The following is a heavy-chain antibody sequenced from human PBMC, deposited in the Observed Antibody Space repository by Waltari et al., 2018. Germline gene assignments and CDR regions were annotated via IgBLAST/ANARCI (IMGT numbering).Heavy chain of an antibody. CDR2: INPSGGST. CDR3: AREEVTTNAFDI. Sequence: QVQLVQSGAEVKKPGASVKVSCKASGYTFTSYYMHWVRQAPGQGLEWMGIINPSGGSTSYAQKFQGRITMTRDTSTSTVCMELSSMRTEDTAVYYCAREEVTTNAFDIWGQGTMVTVSS. D-gene: IGHD4-17*01. CDR1: GYTFTSYY. J-gene: IGHJ3*02. V-gene: IGHV1-46*01.